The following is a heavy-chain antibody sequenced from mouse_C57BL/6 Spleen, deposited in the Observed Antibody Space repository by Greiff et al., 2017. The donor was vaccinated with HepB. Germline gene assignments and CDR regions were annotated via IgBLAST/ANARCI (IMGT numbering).Heavy chain of an antibody. V-gene: IGHV1-15*01. D-gene: IGHD1-1*01. Sequence: QVHVQQSGAELVRPGASVTLSCKASGYTFTDYEMHWVKQTPVHGLEWIGAIDPETGGTAYNQKFKGKAILTADKSSSTAYMELRSLTSEDSAVYYCTRYYYGSSYDWYFDVWGTGTTVTVSS. CDR2: IDPETGGT. J-gene: IGHJ1*03. CDR1: GYTFTDYE. CDR3: TRYYYGSSYDWYFDV.